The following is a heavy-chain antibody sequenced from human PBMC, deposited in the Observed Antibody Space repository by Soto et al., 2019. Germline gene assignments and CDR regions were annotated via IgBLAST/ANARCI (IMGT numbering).Heavy chain of an antibody. CDR2: ISSSSSTI. Sequence: PGGSLRLSCAASGFTFSSYSMNWVRQAPGKGLEWVSYISSSSSTIYYADSVKGRFTISRDNAKNSLYLQMNSLRAEDTAVYYCARDYMITFGGVYYYYMDVWGKGTTVTVSS. CDR3: ARDYMITFGGVYYYYMDV. J-gene: IGHJ6*03. D-gene: IGHD3-16*01. CDR1: GFTFSSYS. V-gene: IGHV3-48*01.